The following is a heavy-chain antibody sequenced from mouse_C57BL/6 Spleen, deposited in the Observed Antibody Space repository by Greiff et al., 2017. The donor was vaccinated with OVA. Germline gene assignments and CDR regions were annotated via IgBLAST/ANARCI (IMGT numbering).Heavy chain of an antibody. CDR1: GFSLTSYG. J-gene: IGHJ2*01. CDR2: IWSDGST. D-gene: IGHD2-4*01. Sequence: QVQLKESGPGLVAPSQSLSITCTVSGFSLTSYGVHWVRQPPGKGLEWLVVIWSDGSTTYNSALKSRLSISKDNSKSQVFLKMKSLQTDDTAMYYCARHDDYDRGYFDYWGQGTTLTVSS. CDR3: ARHDDYDRGYFDY. V-gene: IGHV2-6-1*01.